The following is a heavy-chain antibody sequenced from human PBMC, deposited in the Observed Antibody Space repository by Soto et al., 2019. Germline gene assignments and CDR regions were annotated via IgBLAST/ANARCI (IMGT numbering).Heavy chain of an antibody. J-gene: IGHJ4*02. Sequence: SETLSLTCTVSGGSISSGGYYWSWIRQHPGKGLEWIGYIYYSGSTYYNPSLKSRVTISVDTSKNQFSLKLSSVTAADTAVYYCATLHAAYYDILTGPPPFDYWGQGTLVTVSS. V-gene: IGHV4-31*03. CDR3: ATLHAAYYDILTGPPPFDY. D-gene: IGHD3-9*01. CDR2: IYYSGST. CDR1: GGSISSGGYY.